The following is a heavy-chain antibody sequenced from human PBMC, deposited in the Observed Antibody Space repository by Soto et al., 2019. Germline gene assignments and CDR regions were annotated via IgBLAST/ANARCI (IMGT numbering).Heavy chain of an antibody. Sequence: SETLPLTCTVSGGSISSGSYYWSWIRQLPGKALEWIGYIYYSGSTYYNPSLKSRVTISVDTSKKQFSLKLSSVTAADTAVYYCARQGYRYGQGLDYWGQGTLVTVSS. CDR2: IYYSGST. CDR1: GGSISSGSYY. D-gene: IGHD5-18*01. CDR3: ARQGYRYGQGLDY. J-gene: IGHJ4*02. V-gene: IGHV4-31*03.